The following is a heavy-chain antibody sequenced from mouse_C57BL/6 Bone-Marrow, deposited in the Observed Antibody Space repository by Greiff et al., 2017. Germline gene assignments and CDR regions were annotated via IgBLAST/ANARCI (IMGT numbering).Heavy chain of an antibody. CDR2: IDPENGDT. D-gene: IGHD2-1*01. V-gene: IGHV14-4*01. CDR3: TPIYYDAMDY. Sequence: EVQLQESGAELVRPGASVKLSCTASGFNIKDDYMHWVKQRPEQGLEWIGWIDPENGDTEYASKFQGKATITADTSSNTAYLQLSSLTSEDTAVYYCTPIYYDAMDYWGQGTSVTVSS. J-gene: IGHJ4*01. CDR1: GFNIKDDY.